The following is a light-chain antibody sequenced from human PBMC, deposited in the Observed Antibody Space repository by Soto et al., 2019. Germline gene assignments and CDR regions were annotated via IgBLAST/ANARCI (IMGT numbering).Light chain of an antibody. Sequence: DIHMTQSPSSLSGSLGDIVSITCGASQSISRFLNWYQQKPGKAPKLLIYAASSLQTGVPYRLRGSGSGTEFTLTISSLQPDDFATYYCQKYGTYLWTCGQGTKVDIK. CDR3: QKYGTYLWT. J-gene: IGKJ1*01. CDR1: QSISRF. CDR2: AAS. V-gene: IGKV1-39*01.